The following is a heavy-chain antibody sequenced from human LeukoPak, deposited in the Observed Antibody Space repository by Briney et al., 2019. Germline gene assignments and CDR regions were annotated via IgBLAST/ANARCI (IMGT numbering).Heavy chain of an antibody. D-gene: IGHD3-22*01. V-gene: IGHV4-59*08. CDR2: IYYSGST. Sequence: SETLSLTCTVSGGSISSYYWSWIRQPPGKGLEWIGYIYYSGSTNYNPSLKSRVTISVDTSKKQFTLKLTSVTAADTAVYYCARLRYYHYYFDYWGQGTLVTVSS. CDR3: ARLRYYHYYFDY. CDR1: GGSISSYY. J-gene: IGHJ4*02.